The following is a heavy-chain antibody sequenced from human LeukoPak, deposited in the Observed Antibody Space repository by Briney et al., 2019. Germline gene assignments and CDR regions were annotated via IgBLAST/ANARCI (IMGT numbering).Heavy chain of an antibody. CDR2: ISSSGSTI. Sequence: GGSLRLSCAASGFTFSSYEMNWVRQAPGKGLEWVSYISSSGSTIYYADSVKGRFTISRDNAKNSLYLQMSSLRAEDTAVYYCARDQLVYDILTGLDYWGQGTLVTVSS. V-gene: IGHV3-48*03. J-gene: IGHJ4*02. D-gene: IGHD3-9*01. CDR1: GFTFSSYE. CDR3: ARDQLVYDILTGLDY.